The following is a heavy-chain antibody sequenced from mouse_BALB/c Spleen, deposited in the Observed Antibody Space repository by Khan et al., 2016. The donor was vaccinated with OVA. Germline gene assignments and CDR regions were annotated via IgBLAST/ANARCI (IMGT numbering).Heavy chain of an antibody. Sequence: VQLKESGPGLVKPSQSLSLTCTVTGYSITSDYAWNWNRQFPGNKLEWMGYINYSGSANYNPSFKSRITITRDTSKNQFFLQLKSVTTEDTATYYCARDGSRYNYAMDHWGQGTSVTVSS. CDR2: INYSGSA. D-gene: IGHD2-3*01. V-gene: IGHV3-2*02. CDR1: GYSITSDYA. CDR3: ARDGSRYNYAMDH. J-gene: IGHJ4*01.